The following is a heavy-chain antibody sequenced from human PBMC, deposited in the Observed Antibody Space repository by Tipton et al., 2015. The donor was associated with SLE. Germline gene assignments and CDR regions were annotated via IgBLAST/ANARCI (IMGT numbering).Heavy chain of an antibody. V-gene: IGHV3-23*01. CDR1: GFTFSSYS. CDR2: VSGSGAKK. Sequence: GSLRLSCAAAGFTFSSYSLNWVRQAPGKGLEWVSSVSGSGAKKHYTESVKGRFTISRENAKNTLYLEMSSLGVEDTAVYYCARELVAPNYLDSWGQGTLVTVSP. CDR3: ARELVAPNYLDS. J-gene: IGHJ4*02. D-gene: IGHD5-12*01.